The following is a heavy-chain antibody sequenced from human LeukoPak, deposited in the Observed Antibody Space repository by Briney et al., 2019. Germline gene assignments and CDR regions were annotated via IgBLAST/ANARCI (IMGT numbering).Heavy chain of an antibody. Sequence: GGSLRLSCVASGFTFSSYAMSWVRQAPGKGLEWVSAIGGSGGSTYYADSVKGRFTISRDNSKNTLYLQMNSLRAEDTAVYYCAKELRSNDAFDIWGQGTMVTVSS. CDR1: GFTFSSYA. D-gene: IGHD5/OR15-5a*01. J-gene: IGHJ3*02. V-gene: IGHV3-23*01. CDR3: AKELRSNDAFDI. CDR2: IGGSGGST.